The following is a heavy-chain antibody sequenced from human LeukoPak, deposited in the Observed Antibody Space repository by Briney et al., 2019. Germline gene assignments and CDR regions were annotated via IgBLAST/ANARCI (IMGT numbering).Heavy chain of an antibody. CDR2: INPNSGGT. Sequence: GASVNVSCKASGYTFTGYYMHWVRQAPGQGLEWMGWINPNSGGTNYAQKFQGRVTMTRDTSISTAYMELSRLRSDDTAVYYCARDPRGYSSSGDYWGQGTLVTVSS. D-gene: IGHD5-18*01. CDR1: GYTFTGYY. J-gene: IGHJ4*02. CDR3: ARDPRGYSSSGDY. V-gene: IGHV1-2*02.